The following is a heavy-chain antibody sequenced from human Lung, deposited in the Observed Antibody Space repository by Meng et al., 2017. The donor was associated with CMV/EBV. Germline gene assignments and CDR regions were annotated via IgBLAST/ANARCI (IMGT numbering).Heavy chain of an antibody. J-gene: IGHJ1*01. CDR2: IPHRGSS. Sequence: QVPLRESGPELVKPSETLSPPCAVSGDSITNHNWWAWVRQPPGKGLEWIGEIPHRGSSAYNPSLKSRVSMSIDKSKNQFSLKLTSVTAADTAVYHCLRRSGGSVWGQGTLVTVSS. CDR1: GDSITNHNW. D-gene: IGHD3-10*01. CDR3: LRRSGGSV. V-gene: IGHV4-4*02.